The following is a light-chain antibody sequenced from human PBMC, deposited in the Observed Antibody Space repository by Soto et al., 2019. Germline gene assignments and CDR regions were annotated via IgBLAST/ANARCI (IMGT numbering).Light chain of an antibody. CDR3: SSYTSSSPWV. V-gene: IGLV2-14*01. Sequence: HSALTQPASVSGSPGQSITISCTGTSSDVGGYNYVSWYQQHPGKAPKLMIYEVSNRPSGVSNRFSGSKSGNTASLTISGLQADYEADYYCSSYTSSSPWVFGGGTKLT. CDR2: EVS. J-gene: IGLJ3*02. CDR1: SSDVGGYNY.